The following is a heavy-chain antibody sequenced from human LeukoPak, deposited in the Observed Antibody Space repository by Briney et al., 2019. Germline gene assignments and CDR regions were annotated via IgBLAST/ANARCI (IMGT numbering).Heavy chain of an antibody. CDR3: ASGGHHYDSSGFHWFDP. CDR1: GGSISRHY. Sequence: SETLSLTCTVSGGSISRHYWNWIRQPPGKGLEWIGYISESGSTNYNPSLKSRVSMSVDLSKNQFSLKVNSVTAADTAVYYCASGGHHYDSSGFHWFDPWGQGAPVTVSS. J-gene: IGHJ5*02. D-gene: IGHD3-22*01. V-gene: IGHV4-4*08. CDR2: ISESGST.